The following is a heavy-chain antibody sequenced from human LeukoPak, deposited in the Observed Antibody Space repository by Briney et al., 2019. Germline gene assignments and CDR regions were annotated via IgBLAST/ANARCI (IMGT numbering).Heavy chain of an antibody. CDR1: GFTFSSYG. D-gene: IGHD3-22*01. CDR2: IRYDGSNK. Sequence: PGGSLRLSCAASGFTFSSYGMHWVRQAPGKGLEWVAFIRYDGSNKYYADSVKGRFTISRDNAKNSLYLQMNSLRAEDTAVYYCARDMIVPGRVEYWGQGTLVTVSS. J-gene: IGHJ4*02. CDR3: ARDMIVPGRVEY. V-gene: IGHV3-30*02.